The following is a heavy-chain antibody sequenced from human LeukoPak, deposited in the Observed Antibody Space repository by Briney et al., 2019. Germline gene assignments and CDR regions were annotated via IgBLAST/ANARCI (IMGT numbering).Heavy chain of an antibody. V-gene: IGHV1-2*02. Sequence: GASVKVSCKASGYTFSGYYMHWVRQAPGQGLEWMGWINPNSGGTNYAQKFQGRVTMTRDTSISTAYMELSRLRSDDTAVYYCARGLPIPGYSGYDELDYWGQGTLVTVSS. CDR1: GYTFSGYY. D-gene: IGHD5-12*01. CDR2: INPNSGGT. CDR3: ARGLPIPGYSGYDELDY. J-gene: IGHJ4*02.